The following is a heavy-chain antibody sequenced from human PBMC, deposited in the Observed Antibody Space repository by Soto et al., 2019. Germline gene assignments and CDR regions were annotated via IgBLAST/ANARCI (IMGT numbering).Heavy chain of an antibody. J-gene: IGHJ4*02. CDR3: ARGPTMTTF. V-gene: IGHV3-21*01. Sequence: EVQLVESGGGLVKPGGSLRLSCAASGFTFSSYIMTWVRQAPGKGLEWVSTISSGSSYIYYADSVKGRFTISRDDANNSLYLQMNSLRADDTAVYYCARGPTMTTFWGQGTLVTVSS. CDR2: ISSGSSYI. D-gene: IGHD4-17*01. CDR1: GFTFSSYI.